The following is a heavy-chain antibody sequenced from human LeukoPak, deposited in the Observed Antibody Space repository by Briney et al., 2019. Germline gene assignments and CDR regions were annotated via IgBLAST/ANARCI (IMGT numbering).Heavy chain of an antibody. J-gene: IGHJ4*02. D-gene: IGHD3-22*01. CDR3: AGGNTYYYDSSGYFDY. CDR1: GFTVSSNY. CDR2: IYSGGST. V-gene: IGHV3-53*01. Sequence: GGSLRLSCAPSGFTVSSNYMSWVRQAPGKGLEWVSVIYSGGSTYYADSVKGRLTISRDNSKNTLYLQMNSLRAEDTAVYYCAGGNTYYYDSSGYFDYWGQGTLVAVSS.